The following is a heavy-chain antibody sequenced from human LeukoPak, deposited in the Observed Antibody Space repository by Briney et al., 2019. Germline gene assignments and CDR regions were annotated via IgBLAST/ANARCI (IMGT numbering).Heavy chain of an antibody. CDR1: GDSISSNY. D-gene: IGHD3-16*01. CDR2: LYTSGTT. J-gene: IGHJ4*02. V-gene: IGHV4-4*07. Sequence: PSETLSLTCTVSGDSISSNYWTWIQQPAGKGLEWIGHLYTSGTTNYKPSLKSRVTMSVDTSKNQFSLKLSSVTAADTAVYYCARESGGSRPLDHWGQGTPVTVSS. CDR3: ARESGGSRPLDH.